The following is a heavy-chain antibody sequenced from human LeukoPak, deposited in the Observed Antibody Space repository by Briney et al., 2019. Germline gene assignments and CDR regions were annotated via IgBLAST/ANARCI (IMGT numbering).Heavy chain of an antibody. CDR3: ARVSLVRGAPDYYFDY. CDR1: GGSISSYY. J-gene: IGHJ4*02. CDR2: IYYSGST. Sequence: SETLSLTCTVSGGSISSYYWSWIRQPPGKGLEWIGYIYYSGSTNYNPSLKSRVTVSVDTSKNQFSLKLSSVTAADTAVYYCARVSLVRGAPDYYFDYWGQGTLVTVSS. V-gene: IGHV4-59*12. D-gene: IGHD3-10*01.